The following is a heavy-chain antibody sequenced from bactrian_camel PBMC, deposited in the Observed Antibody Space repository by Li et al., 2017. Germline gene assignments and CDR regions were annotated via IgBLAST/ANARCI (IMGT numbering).Heavy chain of an antibody. J-gene: IGHJ4*01. D-gene: IGHD5*01. CDR2: INTDGTNA. CDR3: ATDRRTGTGSACRYSSGYPY. CDR1: GITFSSYY. V-gene: IGHV3-2*01. Sequence: VQLVESGGSLVQPGGSLRLSCAASGITFSSYYMNWVRQAPGKGLEWVCSINTDGTNAYCADSVKGRFIVSRDNAKNTVYLQVNSLKPEDTAVYLCATDRRTGTGSACRYSSGYPYWGQGTQVTVS.